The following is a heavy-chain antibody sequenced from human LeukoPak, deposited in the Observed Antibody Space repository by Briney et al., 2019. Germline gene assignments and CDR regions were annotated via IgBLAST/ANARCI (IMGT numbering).Heavy chain of an antibody. CDR3: ARGRGATVVIPFDY. Sequence: GGSLRLSCAASGFTFDDYAMHWVRHAPGKGLEWVSGISWNSGSIGYADSVKGRFTISRDNAKNSLYLQMNSLRAEDTALYYCARGRGATVVIPFDYWGQGTLVTVSS. V-gene: IGHV3-9*01. CDR2: ISWNSGSI. J-gene: IGHJ4*02. D-gene: IGHD4-23*01. CDR1: GFTFDDYA.